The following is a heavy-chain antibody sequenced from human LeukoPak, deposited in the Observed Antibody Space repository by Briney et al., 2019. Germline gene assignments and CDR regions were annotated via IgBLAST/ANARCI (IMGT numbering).Heavy chain of an antibody. V-gene: IGHV5-51*01. J-gene: IGHJ3*02. CDR3: AKQEQNAFDI. Sequence: GESLKISCRGSGYSFTSYWIGWVRQMPGKGLECMGIIYPGDSDTRYSPSFQGQVTISADKSISTAYLQWSSLKASDTAMYYCAKQEQNAFDIWGQGQWSPSLQ. CDR2: IYPGDSDT. D-gene: IGHD6-13*01. CDR1: GYSFTSYW.